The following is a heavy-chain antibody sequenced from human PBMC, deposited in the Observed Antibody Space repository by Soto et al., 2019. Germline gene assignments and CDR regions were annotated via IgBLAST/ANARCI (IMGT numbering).Heavy chain of an antibody. CDR2: INPSGGST. Sequence: GASVKVSCKASGYTFTSYYMHWVRQAPGQGLEWMGIINPSGGSTSYAQKFQGRVTMTRDTSTSTVYMELSSLRSEDTAVYYCAGLSTYYYDSSGYSGIYGMDVWSQGTTVTVSS. V-gene: IGHV1-46*01. CDR1: GYTFTSYY. J-gene: IGHJ6*02. D-gene: IGHD3-22*01. CDR3: AGLSTYYYDSSGYSGIYGMDV.